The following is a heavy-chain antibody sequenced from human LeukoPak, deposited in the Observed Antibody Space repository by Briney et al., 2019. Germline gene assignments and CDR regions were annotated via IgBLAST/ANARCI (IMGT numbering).Heavy chain of an antibody. J-gene: IGHJ4*02. CDR2: ISGSGGNA. D-gene: IGHD2-15*01. CDR1: GFTFSSYA. CDR3: AKDFCSGGCCYIDY. V-gene: IGHV3-23*01. Sequence: GSLRLSCAASGFTFSSYAMSWVRQAPGKGLEWVSAISGSGGNAYYADSVKGRFTISRDNSKNTLYLQMNSLRAEDTAVYYCAKDFCSGGCCYIDYWGQGTLVTVSS.